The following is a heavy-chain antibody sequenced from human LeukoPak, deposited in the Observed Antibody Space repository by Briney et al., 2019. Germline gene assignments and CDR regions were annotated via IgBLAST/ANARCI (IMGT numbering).Heavy chain of an antibody. CDR2: ISSSSSYI. CDR1: GFTFSSYS. V-gene: IGHV3-21*01. CDR3: ARKSGYSYGWRFAGNWFDP. J-gene: IGHJ5*02. D-gene: IGHD5-18*01. Sequence: GGSLRLSCAASGFTFSSYSMNWVRQAPGKGLEWVSSISSSSSYIYYADSVKGRFTISRDNAKNSLYLQMNSLRAADTAVYYCARKSGYSYGWRFAGNWFDPWGQGTLVTVSS.